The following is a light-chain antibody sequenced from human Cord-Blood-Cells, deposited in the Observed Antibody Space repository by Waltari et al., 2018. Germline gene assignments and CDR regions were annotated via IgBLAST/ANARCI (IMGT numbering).Light chain of an antibody. CDR2: YDS. CDR3: QGWDSSSDHPV. J-gene: IGLJ3*02. Sequence: SYVLTQPPSVSVAPGKTARITCGGNNIGSKSGHWYQQKPGQAPVLVIYYDSDRPSGIPERFSGSNSGNTATLTISRVEAGDEADYYCQGWDSSSDHPVFGGGTKLTVL. V-gene: IGLV3-21*04. CDR1: NIGSKS.